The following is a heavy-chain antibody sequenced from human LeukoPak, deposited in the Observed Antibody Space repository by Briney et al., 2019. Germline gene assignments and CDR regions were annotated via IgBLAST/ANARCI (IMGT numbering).Heavy chain of an antibody. V-gene: IGHV3-23*01. Sequence: GRSLRLSCAASGFTFSSYAMSWVRQAPGKGLEWVSAISGSGGSTYYADSVKGRFTISRDNSKNTLYLQMNSLRAEDTAVYYCAKDSGGYSYGLTFDYWGQGTLVTVSS. D-gene: IGHD5-18*01. CDR2: ISGSGGST. J-gene: IGHJ4*02. CDR1: GFTFSSYA. CDR3: AKDSGGYSYGLTFDY.